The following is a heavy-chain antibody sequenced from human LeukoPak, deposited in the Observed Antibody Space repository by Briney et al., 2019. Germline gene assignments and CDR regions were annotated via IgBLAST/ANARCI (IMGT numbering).Heavy chain of an antibody. V-gene: IGHV4-34*01. CDR3: ARVPLRFLEPFDY. CDR1: GGSFIGYY. Sequence: SETLSLTCAVYGGSFIGYYWSWIRQPPGKGLEWIGEINHSGGANYNPSLKSRVTISADTSKSQFSLKLGSVTAADTAVYYCARVPLRFLEPFDYWGLGTLVTVSS. CDR2: INHSGGA. J-gene: IGHJ4*02. D-gene: IGHD3-3*01.